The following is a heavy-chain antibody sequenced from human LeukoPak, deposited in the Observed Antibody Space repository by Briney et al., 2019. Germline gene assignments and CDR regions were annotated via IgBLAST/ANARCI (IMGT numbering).Heavy chain of an antibody. D-gene: IGHD3-22*01. CDR1: GGSISSYY. V-gene: IGHV4-4*07. CDR2: IYTSGST. J-gene: IGHJ3*02. CDR3: ARDVRITMIVVVPWAFDI. Sequence: SETLSLTCTVSGGSISSYYWSWIRQPAGKGLEWIGRIYTSGSTNYNPSLKSRVTMSVDTSKNQFSLKLSSVTAADTAVYYCARDVRITMIVVVPWAFDIWGQGTMVTVSS.